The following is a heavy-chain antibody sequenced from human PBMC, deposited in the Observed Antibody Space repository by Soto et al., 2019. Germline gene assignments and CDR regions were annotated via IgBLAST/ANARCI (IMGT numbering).Heavy chain of an antibody. CDR1: GYTFTSYY. D-gene: IGHD3-3*01. CDR3: ARACTYYDFWSCYWGSGYFGMDV. CDR2: MNPNSGNT. V-gene: IGHV1-8*01. Sequence: ASVKVSCKASGYTFTSYYINWVRQATGQGLEWMGWMNPNSGNTGYAQKFQGRVTMTRNTSISTAYMELSSLRSEDTAVYYCARACTYYDFWSCYWGSGYFGMDVWGQGTTVTVSS. J-gene: IGHJ6*02.